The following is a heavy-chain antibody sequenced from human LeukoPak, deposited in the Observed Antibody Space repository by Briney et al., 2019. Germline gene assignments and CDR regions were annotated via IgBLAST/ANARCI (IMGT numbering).Heavy chain of an antibody. V-gene: IGHV3-30*18. CDR3: AKKVDIYYYDSSGPFEELHADY. CDR2: ISYDGGNK. D-gene: IGHD3-22*01. J-gene: IGHJ4*02. Sequence: GGSLRLSCAASGFTFSIYGMHWVRQAPGKGLEWVAVISYDGGNKYYADSVKGRFTISRDNSKNTLYLQMNSLRAEDTAVYYCAKKVDIYYYDSSGPFEELHADYWGQGTLVTVSS. CDR1: GFTFSIYG.